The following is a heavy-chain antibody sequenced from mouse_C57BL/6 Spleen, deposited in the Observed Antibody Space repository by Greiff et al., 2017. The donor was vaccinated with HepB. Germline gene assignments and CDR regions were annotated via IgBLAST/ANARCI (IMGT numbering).Heavy chain of an antibody. Sequence: QVQLQQPGAELVMPGASVKLSCKASGYTFTSYWMHWGKQRPGQGLEWIGEIDPSDSYTNYNQKFKGKSTFTVDKSSSTAYMQLSSLTSEDSAVYYCARSYYYGSRYFDVWGTGTTVTVSS. CDR2: IDPSDSYT. CDR1: GYTFTSYW. J-gene: IGHJ1*03. V-gene: IGHV1-69*01. D-gene: IGHD1-1*01. CDR3: ARSYYYGSRYFDV.